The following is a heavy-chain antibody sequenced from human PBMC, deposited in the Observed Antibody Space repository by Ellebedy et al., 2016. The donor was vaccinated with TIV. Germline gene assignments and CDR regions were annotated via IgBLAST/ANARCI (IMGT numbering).Heavy chain of an antibody. J-gene: IGHJ3*02. CDR1: TFNFRNYW. CDR2: INQDGSDT. D-gene: IGHD4-17*01. CDR3: ATDGSYGDYRSPTHAFEI. Sequence: GESLKISCAASTFNFRNYWMTWVRQPPGKGLEWVANINQDGSDTYYVDSVRGRFTIPRDNAKNSLYLLMNSLSAEDTGVYYCATDGSYGDYRSPTHAFEIWGQGTMITVSS. V-gene: IGHV3-7*01.